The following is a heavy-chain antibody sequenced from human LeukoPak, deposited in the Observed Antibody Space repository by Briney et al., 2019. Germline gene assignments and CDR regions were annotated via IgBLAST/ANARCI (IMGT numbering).Heavy chain of an antibody. CDR2: ISTTSSYI. CDR1: GFTFSDYY. V-gene: IGHV3-11*06. J-gene: IGHJ6*02. CDR3: GRSSERYYYGLDV. Sequence: GGSLRLSCAASGFTFSDYYMSWIRQAPGKGLEWVSSISTTSSYIYYADSVKGRFTISRDNAKNSMYLQMNNLRAEDTAVYYCGRSSERYYYGLDVWGRGTTVTVSS.